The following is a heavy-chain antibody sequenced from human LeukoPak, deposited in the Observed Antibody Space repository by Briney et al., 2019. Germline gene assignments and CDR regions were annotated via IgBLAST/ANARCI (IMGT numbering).Heavy chain of an antibody. J-gene: IGHJ1*01. CDR1: GFTFSTYG. D-gene: IGHD3-16*01. V-gene: IGHV3-30*02. Sequence: PGGSLRLSCAASGFTFSTYGMHWVRQAPGKGLEWVAFMRNDGSNKYYADSVRGRFTISRDNSKNTLYLQMNSLKAEDTPVYYCAKANTGGGSNNLGYFHHWGQGTLVTVSS. CDR3: AKANTGGGSNNLGYFHH. CDR2: MRNDGSNK.